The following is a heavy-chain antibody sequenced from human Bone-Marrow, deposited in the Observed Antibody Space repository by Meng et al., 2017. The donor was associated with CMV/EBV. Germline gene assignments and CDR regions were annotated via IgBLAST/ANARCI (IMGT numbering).Heavy chain of an antibody. Sequence: SETLSLTCTVSGGSMSSYYWSWIRQPPGKGLEWIGYIHSSGSTNYNPSLKSRVTISVDTSKNQFSLKLSSVTAADTAVYYCARDMGAKEYQLLYIPYYYGMDVWGQGTTVTVSS. V-gene: IGHV4-59*01. CDR2: IHSSGST. CDR1: GGSMSSYY. CDR3: ARDMGAKEYQLLYIPYYYGMDV. J-gene: IGHJ6*02. D-gene: IGHD2-2*02.